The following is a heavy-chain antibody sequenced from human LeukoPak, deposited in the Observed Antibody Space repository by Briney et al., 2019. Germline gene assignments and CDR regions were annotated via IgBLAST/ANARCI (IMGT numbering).Heavy chain of an antibody. V-gene: IGHV4-39*07. CDR2: IYYSGST. CDR1: GGSISSSSYY. J-gene: IGHJ6*02. CDR3: AKNGQSGFSFDP. Sequence: SETLSLTRTVSGGSISSSSYYWGWIRQPPGKGLEWIGSIYYSGSTYYNPSLKSRVTISVDTSKNQFSLKLSSVTAADTAVYYCAKNGQSGFSFDPWGQGTTVTVSS. D-gene: IGHD3-3*01.